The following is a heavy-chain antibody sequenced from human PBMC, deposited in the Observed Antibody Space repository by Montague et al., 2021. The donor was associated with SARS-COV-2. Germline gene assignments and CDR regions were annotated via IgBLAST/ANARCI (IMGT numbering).Heavy chain of an antibody. Sequence: SLRISCAASGFTFSSYSMNWVRQAPGKGLEWVSSISSSSSYIYYADSVKGRFTISRDNAKNSLYLQMNSLRAEDTAVYYCARGVEWLLFNVFDYWGQGTLVTASS. V-gene: IGHV3-21*01. D-gene: IGHD3-3*01. J-gene: IGHJ4*02. CDR3: ARGVEWLLFNVFDY. CDR2: ISSSSSYI. CDR1: GFTFSSYS.